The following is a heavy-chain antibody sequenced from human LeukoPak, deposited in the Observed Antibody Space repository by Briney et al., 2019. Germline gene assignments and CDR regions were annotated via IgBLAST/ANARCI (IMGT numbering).Heavy chain of an antibody. J-gene: IGHJ3*02. Sequence: PSETLSLTCTVSGGSINNYYWSWIRQPAGKGLEWIGRIYTRGSTNYNPSLKSRVTMSVDTSKNQFSLKLSSVTAADTAVYFCARGRYCSADICSGGDAFDIWGQGTMVSVSS. CDR1: GGSINNYY. CDR3: ARGRYCSADICSGGDAFDI. D-gene: IGHD2-15*01. V-gene: IGHV4-4*07. CDR2: IYTRGST.